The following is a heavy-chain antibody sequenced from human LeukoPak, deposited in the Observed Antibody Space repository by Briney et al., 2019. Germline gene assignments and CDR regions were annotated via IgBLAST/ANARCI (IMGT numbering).Heavy chain of an antibody. CDR1: GFTFSSYW. Sequence: PGGSLRLSCAASGFTFSSYWMSWVRQAPGKGLEWVANIKQDGSEKYYVDSVKGRFTISRDNAKNSLYLQMNSLRAEDTAVYYCARVPNSTIWFGETYFDYWGQGTLVTVSS. D-gene: IGHD3-10*01. V-gene: IGHV3-7*01. CDR2: IKQDGSEK. CDR3: ARVPNSTIWFGETYFDY. J-gene: IGHJ4*02.